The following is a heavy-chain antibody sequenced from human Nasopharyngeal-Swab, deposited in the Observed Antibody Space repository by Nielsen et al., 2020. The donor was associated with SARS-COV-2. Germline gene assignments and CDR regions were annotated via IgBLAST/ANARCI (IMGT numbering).Heavy chain of an antibody. J-gene: IGHJ4*02. CDR3: ARDRSSVNPNFYFDH. D-gene: IGHD6-13*01. V-gene: IGHV1-2*06. CDR1: GYTFSGYY. CDR2: LNPNSGDS. Sequence: ASVKVSCKASGYTFSGYYLHWVRQAPGQRLEWMGRLNPNSGDSDFPQRFQGRVTLTRDTSINTVYMELSRLTSDDTAVYFCARDRSSVNPNFYFDHWGQGTQVTVSS.